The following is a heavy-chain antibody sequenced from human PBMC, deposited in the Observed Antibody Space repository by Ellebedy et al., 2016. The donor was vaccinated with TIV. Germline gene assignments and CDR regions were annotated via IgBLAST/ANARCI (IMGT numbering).Heavy chain of an antibody. CDR1: GFTFSRSS. J-gene: IGHJ6*02. CDR2: ISSNTATS. CDR3: ARVKVESGPGYTYNYGMDV. D-gene: IGHD3-16*01. V-gene: IGHV3-48*01. Sequence: GGSLRLSCAASGFTFSRSSMNWVRQAPGKGLEWIAYISSNTATSHYADSVRGRFIISRDNARDSLYLQLNSLRGDDTAVYYCARVKVESGPGYTYNYGMDVWGRGTTVTVS.